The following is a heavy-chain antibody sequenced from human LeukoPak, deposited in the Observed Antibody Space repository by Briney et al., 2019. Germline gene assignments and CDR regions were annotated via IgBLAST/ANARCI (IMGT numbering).Heavy chain of an antibody. V-gene: IGHV4-34*01. CDR1: GDSFSGHY. Sequence: SETLSLTCAVYGDSFSGHYWSWIRQPPGKGLEWIGEITDGGRTSYRPSLKSRATISVVPSQRQFSLELGSVTAADTAIYYCVRRSRVAMPNALDLISDFWGQGTLVTVSS. CDR3: VRRSRVAMPNALDLISDF. D-gene: IGHD6-13*01. J-gene: IGHJ4*02. CDR2: ITDGGRT.